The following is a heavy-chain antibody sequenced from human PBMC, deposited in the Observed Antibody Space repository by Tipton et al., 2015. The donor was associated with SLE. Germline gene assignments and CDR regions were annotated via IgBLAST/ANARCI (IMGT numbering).Heavy chain of an antibody. CDR2: IYYTGTT. Sequence: LRLSCTVSGGSISTTGYYWGWIRQPPGKGLEWIESIYYTGTTYYNPSLKSRVTMSIDTSKNQFSLKLSSVTAADTAVYYCARRGVGATYWYFDLWGRGTLVTVSS. D-gene: IGHD1-26*01. CDR3: ARRGVGATYWYFDL. V-gene: IGHV4-39*01. J-gene: IGHJ2*01. CDR1: GGSISTTGYY.